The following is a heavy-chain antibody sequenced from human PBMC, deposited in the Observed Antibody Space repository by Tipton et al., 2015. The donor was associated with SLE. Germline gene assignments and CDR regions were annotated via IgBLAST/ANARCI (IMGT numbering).Heavy chain of an antibody. CDR2: IYYSGNT. D-gene: IGHD4-23*01. CDR3: ARASSYGGNPGDY. V-gene: IGHV4-59*12. J-gene: IGHJ4*02. Sequence: TLSLTCTVSGGSISSYYWSWIRQPPGKGLEWIGYIYYSGNTNYNPSLKSRVTISVDKSKNQFSLKLSSVTAADTAVYYCARASSYGGNPGDYWGQGTLVTVSS. CDR1: GGSISSYY.